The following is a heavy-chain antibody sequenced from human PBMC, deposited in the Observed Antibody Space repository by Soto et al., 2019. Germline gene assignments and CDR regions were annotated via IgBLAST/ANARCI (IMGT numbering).Heavy chain of an antibody. V-gene: IGHV4-38-2*01. D-gene: IGHD5-18*01. Sequence: SETLSLTCAVSGYSISGGYYWGWIRQPPGKGLEWIGSIYYSGTTYYNPSLRSRVTISLDTSNNHFSLRLSFVTAADTAVYYCARSLYTYDYDSWGQGTLVTVSS. CDR1: GYSISGGYY. CDR3: ARSLYTYDYDS. J-gene: IGHJ4*02. CDR2: IYYSGTT.